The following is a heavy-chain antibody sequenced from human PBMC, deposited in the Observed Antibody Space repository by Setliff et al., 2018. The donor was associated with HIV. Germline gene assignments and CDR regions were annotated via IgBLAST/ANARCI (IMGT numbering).Heavy chain of an antibody. J-gene: IGHJ3*02. CDR1: GGSISSGGFY. Sequence: KPSETLSLTCTVSGGSISSGGFYWNWIRQHPGKGLEWIGYIYNSGSTYYSPSLQSRLTISVDTSKNQLSLKLTSVTAADTAVYYCARLTYYYDTSGPAAAFDIWGQGTMVTVSS. CDR3: ARLTYYYDTSGPAAAFDI. CDR2: IYNSGST. V-gene: IGHV4-31*03. D-gene: IGHD3-22*01.